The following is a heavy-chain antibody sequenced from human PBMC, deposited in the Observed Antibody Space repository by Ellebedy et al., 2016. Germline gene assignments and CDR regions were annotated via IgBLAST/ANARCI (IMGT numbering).Heavy chain of an antibody. CDR3: GESSRGWYRY. J-gene: IGHJ4*02. CDR1: GFTFTDYY. D-gene: IGHD6-19*01. V-gene: IGHV3-11*04. CDR2: IDTSGSTK. Sequence: GGSLRLSCATSGFTFTDYYMSWLRQAPGKGLEWVSYIDTSGSTKYYADSVKGRFTISRDNAKNLLYLQMNSLRAEDTAVYYCGESSRGWYRYWGQGTLVTVSS.